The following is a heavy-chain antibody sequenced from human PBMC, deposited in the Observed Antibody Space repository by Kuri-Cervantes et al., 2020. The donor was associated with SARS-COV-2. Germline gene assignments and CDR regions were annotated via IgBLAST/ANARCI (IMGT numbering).Heavy chain of an antibody. J-gene: IGHJ4*02. V-gene: IGHV5-51*01. D-gene: IGHD6-25*01. CDR3: ARRGSSGYWFDNVIDY. Sequence: KVSCKGSGYSFTSYWIGWVRQMPGKGLEWMGVIYPGDSDTRYSPSFQGQVTISADKSISTAYLQWSSLKASDTAMYYCARRGSSGYWFDNVIDYWGQGTLVTVSS. CDR1: GYSFTSYW. CDR2: IYPGDSDT.